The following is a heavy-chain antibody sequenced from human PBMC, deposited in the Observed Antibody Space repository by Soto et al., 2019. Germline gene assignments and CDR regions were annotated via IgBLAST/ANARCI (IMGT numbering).Heavy chain of an antibody. CDR2: IIPIFGTA. V-gene: IGHV1-69*18. J-gene: IGHJ6*02. Sequence: QVQLVQSGAEVKKPGSSVKVSCKASGGTFSSYAISWVRQAPGQGPEWMGRIIPIFGTANYAHKLQGRVTITADESTSTADMELRSLRSEDTAVYYCARGVVVVVAATPSYYYGMDVWGQGTTVTVSS. D-gene: IGHD2-15*01. CDR3: ARGVVVVVAATPSYYYGMDV. CDR1: GGTFSSYA.